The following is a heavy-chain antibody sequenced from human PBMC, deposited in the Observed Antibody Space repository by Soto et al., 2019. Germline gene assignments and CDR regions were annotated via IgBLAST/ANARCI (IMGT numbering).Heavy chain of an antibody. CDR1: GFTFSSYA. CDR3: AKDVGYYDSSGYYYPLGAFDI. D-gene: IGHD3-22*01. Sequence: PVGSLRLSCAASGFTFSSYAMSWVRQAPGKGLEWVSAISGSGGSTYYADSVKGRFTISRDNSKNTLYLQMNSLRAEDTAVYYCAKDVGYYDSSGYYYPLGAFDIWGQGTMVTVSS. V-gene: IGHV3-23*01. J-gene: IGHJ3*02. CDR2: ISGSGGST.